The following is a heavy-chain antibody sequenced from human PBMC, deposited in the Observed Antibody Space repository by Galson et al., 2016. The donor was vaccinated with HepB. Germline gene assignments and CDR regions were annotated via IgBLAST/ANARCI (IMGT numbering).Heavy chain of an antibody. J-gene: IGHJ6*02. CDR3: ARNPNSHYYYYYNGLDV. CDR2: INPGSGNA. D-gene: IGHD4-23*01. CDR1: GYTFSRYP. Sequence: SVKVSCKASGYTFSRYPMHWVRQAPGQSLEWMGWINPGSGNAQYSQKFQGRVTITRDTTASTAYMEFSSLRSEDTAVDYCARNPNSHYYYYYNGLDVWGQGTTVTVSS. V-gene: IGHV1-3*01.